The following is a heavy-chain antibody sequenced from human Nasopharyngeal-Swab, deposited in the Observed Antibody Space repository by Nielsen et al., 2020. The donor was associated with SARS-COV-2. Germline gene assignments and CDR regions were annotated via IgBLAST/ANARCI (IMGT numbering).Heavy chain of an antibody. CDR3: ARGAPSSYWFDP. V-gene: IGHV4-34*01. Sequence: SETLSLTCAVFGGSFSNYYWTWIRQPPGKELEWIGEFKYGGSSNYNPSLKSRVTMSLDTSKNQFSLELSSMTAADTAVYYCARGAPSSYWFDPWGQGTLVTVSS. J-gene: IGHJ5*02. CDR1: GGSFSNYY. CDR2: FKYGGSS.